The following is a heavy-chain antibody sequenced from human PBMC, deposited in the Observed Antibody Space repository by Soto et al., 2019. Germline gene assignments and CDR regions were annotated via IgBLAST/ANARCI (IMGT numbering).Heavy chain of an antibody. D-gene: IGHD3-22*01. V-gene: IGHV4-30-4*01. Sequence: PSETLSLTCTVSGGSISSGDYYWSWIRQPPGKGLEWIGYIYYSGSTYYNPSLKSRVTISVDTSKNQFSLKLSSVTAADTAVYYCAREPGYYDSSGYLAFGYFDYWGQGTLVTVSS. CDR3: AREPGYYDSSGYLAFGYFDY. J-gene: IGHJ4*02. CDR1: GGSISSGDYY. CDR2: IYYSGST.